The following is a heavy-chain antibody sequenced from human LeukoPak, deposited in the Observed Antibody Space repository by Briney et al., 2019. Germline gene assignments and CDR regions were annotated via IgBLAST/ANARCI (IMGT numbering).Heavy chain of an antibody. D-gene: IGHD2-2*01. Sequence: GGSLRLSCAASGFTFSSYAMNWVRQAPGKGLDWVSGISGSGTGTYYADSVKGRFTISRDNSKNTLYLQVNSLRAEDTAVYYCAKAYCSTASCAVDYWGQGTLVTVSS. CDR1: GFTFSSYA. J-gene: IGHJ4*02. V-gene: IGHV3-23*01. CDR2: ISGSGTGT. CDR3: AKAYCSTASCAVDY.